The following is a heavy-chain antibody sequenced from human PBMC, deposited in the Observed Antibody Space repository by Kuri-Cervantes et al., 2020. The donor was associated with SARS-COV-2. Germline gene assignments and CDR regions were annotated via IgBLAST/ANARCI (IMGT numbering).Heavy chain of an antibody. CDR3: ARERAGYCSGGSCYRGGRFDY. V-gene: IGHV3-7*01. Sequence: LSLTCAASGFTFSSYAMHWVRQAPGKGLEWVANIKQDGSEKYYVDPVKGRFTISRDNAKNSLYLQMNSLRAEDTAVYYCARERAGYCSGGSCYRGGRFDYWGQGTLVTVSS. D-gene: IGHD2-15*01. CDR1: GFTFSSYA. J-gene: IGHJ4*02. CDR2: IKQDGSEK.